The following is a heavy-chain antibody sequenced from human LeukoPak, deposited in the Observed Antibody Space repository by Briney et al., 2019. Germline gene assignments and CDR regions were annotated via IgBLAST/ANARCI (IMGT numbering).Heavy chain of an antibody. CDR2: IYYSGST. J-gene: IGHJ6*02. CDR3: ARDYGSGSYSV. V-gene: IGHV4-39*07. CDR1: GGSISSSSYY. D-gene: IGHD3-10*01. Sequence: SETLSLTCTVSGGSISSSSYYWGWIRQPPGKGLEWIGSIYYSGSTYYNPSLKSRVTISVDTSKNQFSLKLSSVTAADTAVYYCARDYGSGSYSVWGQGTTVTVSS.